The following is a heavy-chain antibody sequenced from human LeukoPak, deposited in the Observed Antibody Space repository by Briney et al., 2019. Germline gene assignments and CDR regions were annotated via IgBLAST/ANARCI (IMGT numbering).Heavy chain of an antibody. J-gene: IGHJ5*02. V-gene: IGHV3-11*01. CDR2: ISSSSSTV. CDR3: ATEPASTLYYDFWSGYGA. CDR1: GLIFSDYY. D-gene: IGHD3-3*01. Sequence: PGGSLRLSCAASGLIFSDYYMSWVRQAPGKGLEWLSYISSSSSTVYYANSVKGRFTISRDNSKNTLYLQMNSLRAEDTAVYYCATEPASTLYYDFWSGYGAWGQGTLVTVSS.